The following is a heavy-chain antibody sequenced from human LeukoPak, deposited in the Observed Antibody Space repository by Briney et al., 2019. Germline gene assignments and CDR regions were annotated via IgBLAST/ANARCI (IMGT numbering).Heavy chain of an antibody. Sequence: GGSLRLSCAASGFTFSSYSMNWVRQAPGKGLEWVSGISWNSGSIGYADSVKGRFTISRDNAKNSLYLQMNSLRAEDTALYYCAKDAWLLIRYAFDYWGQGTLVTVSS. J-gene: IGHJ4*02. D-gene: IGHD3-9*01. V-gene: IGHV3-9*01. CDR3: AKDAWLLIRYAFDY. CDR2: ISWNSGSI. CDR1: GFTFSSYS.